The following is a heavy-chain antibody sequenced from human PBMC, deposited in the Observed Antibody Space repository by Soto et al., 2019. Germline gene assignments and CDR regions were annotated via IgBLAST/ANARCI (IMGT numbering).Heavy chain of an antibody. J-gene: IGHJ4*02. D-gene: IGHD6-19*01. Sequence: EVQLVESGGGLVQPGRSLRLSCAASGFTFDDYAMHWVRQAPGKGLEWVSGISWNSGSIGYADSVKGRFTISRDSAKNSLYLHMNSLRAEDTALYYCAKGSSGWSPFDYWGQGTLITVSS. CDR3: AKGSSGWSPFDY. CDR1: GFTFDDYA. V-gene: IGHV3-9*01. CDR2: ISWNSGSI.